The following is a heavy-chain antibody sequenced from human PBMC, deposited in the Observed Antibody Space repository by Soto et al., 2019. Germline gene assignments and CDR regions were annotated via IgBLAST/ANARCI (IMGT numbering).Heavy chain of an antibody. Sequence: QVQLQESGPGLVKPSQTLSLTCTVSGGSISSGGYYWSWIRQHPGKGLEWIGYIYYSGSTYYNPSLKSRVTIPVDTSKNQFSLKLSSVTAADTAVYYCARTMYGSGSYCSDAFDIWGQGTMVTVSS. J-gene: IGHJ3*02. CDR1: GGSISSGGYY. CDR2: IYYSGST. V-gene: IGHV4-31*03. CDR3: ARTMYGSGSYCSDAFDI. D-gene: IGHD3-10*01.